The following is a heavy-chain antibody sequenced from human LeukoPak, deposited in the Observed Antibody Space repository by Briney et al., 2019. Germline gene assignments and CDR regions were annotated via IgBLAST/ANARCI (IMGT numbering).Heavy chain of an antibody. D-gene: IGHD3-10*01. CDR3: ARDIVSGSGSLDY. J-gene: IGHJ4*02. CDR1: RFSFSNYW. CDR2: VKSDGSDP. V-gene: IGHV3-74*01. Sequence: GGSLRLSCAASRFSFSNYWMHWVRQAPGKGLVWVSRVKSDGSDPSYADSVKGRFTISRDNAENMLYLQMNTLGAEDTAVYYCARDIVSGSGSLDYWGQGTLVTVSS.